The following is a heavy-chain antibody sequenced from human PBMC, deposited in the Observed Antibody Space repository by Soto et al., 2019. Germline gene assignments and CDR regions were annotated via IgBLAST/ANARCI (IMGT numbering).Heavy chain of an antibody. CDR1: GGTFSSYT. CDR2: IIPILGIA. CDR3: ARDLRYCSSTSCSKFDP. V-gene: IGHV1-69*08. D-gene: IGHD2-2*01. Sequence: QVQLVQSGAEVQKPGSSVKVSCKASGGTFSSYTISWVRQAPGQGLEWMGRIIPILGIANYAQKFQGRVTVSHDKSTTTPYLELSSLTSEDTAVYYCARDLRYCSSTSCSKFDPWGQGTLVTVSS. J-gene: IGHJ5*02.